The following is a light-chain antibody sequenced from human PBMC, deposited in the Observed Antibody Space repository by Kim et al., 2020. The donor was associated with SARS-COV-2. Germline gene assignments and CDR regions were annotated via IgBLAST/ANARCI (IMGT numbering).Light chain of an antibody. J-gene: IGKJ5*01. V-gene: IGKV3-15*01. Sequence: LSPGERAPLSCRSSQSVGIKLAWYQQKPGQAPRLLIYGASTRATGIPARFSGSGSGTELTLTISSLQSEDFALYYCQQFDNWPMTFGQGTRLEIK. CDR1: QSVGIK. CDR3: QQFDNWPMT. CDR2: GAS.